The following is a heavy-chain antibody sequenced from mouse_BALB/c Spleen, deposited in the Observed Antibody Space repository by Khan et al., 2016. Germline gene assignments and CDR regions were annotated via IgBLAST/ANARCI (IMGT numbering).Heavy chain of an antibody. D-gene: IGHD2-14*01. CDR3: TRDGVRRRSYAMDY. Sequence: QVQLQQPGAELVRPGASVKLSCKASGYTFTSYWINWVRQRPGQGLEWIGNIYPSDRYTNYNQKFKDKATLTVDKSSNTAYMQLSSPTSEDSAVYSCTRDGVRRRSYAMDYWGQGTSVTVSS. CDR2: IYPSDRYT. J-gene: IGHJ4*01. CDR1: GYTFTSYW. V-gene: IGHV1-69*02.